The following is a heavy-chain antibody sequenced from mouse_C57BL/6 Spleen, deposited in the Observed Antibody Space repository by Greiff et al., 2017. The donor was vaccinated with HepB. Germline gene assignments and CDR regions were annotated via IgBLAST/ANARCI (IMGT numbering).Heavy chain of an antibody. V-gene: IGHV1-9*01. CDR2: ILPGSGST. CDR3: ARGETAQTTYSWFAY. D-gene: IGHD3-2*02. J-gene: IGHJ3*01. CDR1: GYTFTGYW. Sequence: VQLPESGAELMKPGASVKLSCKATGYTFTGYWIEWVKLRPGHGLEWIGEILPGSGSTNYNEKFKGKATFTADTSSNTAYMQLSSLTTEDSAIYYCARGETAQTTYSWFAYWGQGTLVTVSA.